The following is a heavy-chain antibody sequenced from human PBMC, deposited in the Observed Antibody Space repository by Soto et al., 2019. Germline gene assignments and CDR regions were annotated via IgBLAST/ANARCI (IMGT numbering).Heavy chain of an antibody. D-gene: IGHD3-9*01. CDR3: ARVDHRGYFATLTDY. CDR1: GDSLSSGGHY. Sequence: QVQLQESGPGLVKPSQTLSLTCTVSGDSLSSGGHYWSWIRQHPGKGLEWIGHIYDSVNTYYSPSIRSRVTISADMSKIQFYLNLRSVTAADTAVYYCARVDHRGYFATLTDYWGQGTLVTVSS. CDR2: IYDSVNT. J-gene: IGHJ4*02. V-gene: IGHV4-31*03.